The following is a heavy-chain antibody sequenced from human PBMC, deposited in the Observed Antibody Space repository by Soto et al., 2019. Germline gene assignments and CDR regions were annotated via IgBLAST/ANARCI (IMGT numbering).Heavy chain of an antibody. V-gene: IGHV1-69*02. Sequence: QVQLVQSGAEVKKPGSSVKVSCKASGGTFSSYTISWVRQAPGQGLEWMGRIIPILGIANYAQKFQGRVTITADKSTSTAYMELSSLRSEDTAVYYCASQRGTGVPYDAFDIWGQGTMVTVSS. D-gene: IGHD7-27*01. CDR2: IIPILGIA. CDR3: ASQRGTGVPYDAFDI. CDR1: GGTFSSYT. J-gene: IGHJ3*02.